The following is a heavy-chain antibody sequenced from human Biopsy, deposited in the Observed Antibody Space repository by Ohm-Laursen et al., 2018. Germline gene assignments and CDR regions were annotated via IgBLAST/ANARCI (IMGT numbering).Heavy chain of an antibody. D-gene: IGHD6-19*01. CDR2: IYDRGSTA. CDR1: GGSIGSFF. Sequence: SQTLSLTCTVSGGSIGSFFWSWIRQPPGKGLEYIGYIYDRGSTANYNPSLESRVTMSVDMPKNQFSLKLSSVTAADTAIYYCARGMRSSGWPYFDSWGQGTLVTVSS. CDR3: ARGMRSSGWPYFDS. J-gene: IGHJ4*02. V-gene: IGHV4-59*01.